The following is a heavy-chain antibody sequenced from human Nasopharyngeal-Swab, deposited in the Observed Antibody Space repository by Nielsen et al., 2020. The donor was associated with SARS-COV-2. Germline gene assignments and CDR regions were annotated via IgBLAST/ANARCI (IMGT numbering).Heavy chain of an antibody. J-gene: IGHJ1*01. CDR2: ISSSGSIT. D-gene: IGHD5-24*01. V-gene: IGHV3-11*04. Sequence: GESLKISCAASGFSFSEYYMSWIRQAPGKGLEWISDISSSGSITHYADSMKGRFTISRDNAKKSLYLQMNSLRAEDTAAYYCARGVETIHHWGQGSLVTVSS. CDR1: GFSFSEYY. CDR3: ARGVETIHH.